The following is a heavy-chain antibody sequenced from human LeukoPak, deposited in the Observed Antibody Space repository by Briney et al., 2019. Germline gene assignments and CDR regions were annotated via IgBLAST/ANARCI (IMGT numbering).Heavy chain of an antibody. J-gene: IGHJ4*02. CDR2: IYYTGFT. CDR3: ATRRGRGSSGYFDY. D-gene: IGHD1-26*01. V-gene: IGHV4-59*01. Sequence: SETLSLTCTVSGGSISSYYWSWIRQPPGKGLEWIGFIYYTGFTIYNPSLKSRVTISVDTSKNQFSLKLSSVTAADTAVYYRATRRGRGSSGYFDYWGQGTLVTVSS. CDR1: GGSISSYY.